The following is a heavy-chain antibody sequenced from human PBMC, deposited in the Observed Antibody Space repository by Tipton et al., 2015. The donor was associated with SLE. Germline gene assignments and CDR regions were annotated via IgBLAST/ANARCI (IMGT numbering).Heavy chain of an antibody. V-gene: IGHV4-39*01. CDR2: INHRGST. CDR1: GGSISSSSYY. J-gene: IGHJ4*02. CDR3: ARRRPTAIDY. D-gene: IGHD1-1*01. Sequence: TLSLTCTVSGGSISSSSYYWAWIRQSPGKGVEWIGEINHRGSTNHNPSLKSRVTISVDTSKNQFSLKLRSLTAADTALYYCARRRPTAIDYWGQGTLVTVSS.